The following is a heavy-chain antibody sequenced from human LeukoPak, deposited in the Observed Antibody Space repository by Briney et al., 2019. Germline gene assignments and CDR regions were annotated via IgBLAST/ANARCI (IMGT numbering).Heavy chain of an antibody. V-gene: IGHV1-69*05. Sequence: ASVKVSCKASGGTFSSYAISWVRQAPGQGLEWMGRIIPIFGTANYAQKFQGRVTITTDESTSTAYMELSSLRSEDTAVYYCARDLQPGRRELDYWGQGTLVTVSP. CDR3: ARDLQPGRRELDY. D-gene: IGHD6-13*01. CDR1: GGTFSSYA. J-gene: IGHJ4*02. CDR2: IIPIFGTA.